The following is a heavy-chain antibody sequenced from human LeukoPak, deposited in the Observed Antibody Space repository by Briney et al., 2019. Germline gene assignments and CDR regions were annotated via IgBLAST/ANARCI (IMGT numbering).Heavy chain of an antibody. V-gene: IGHV2-5*02. CDR3: AHTSGDGGYRYGFPF. CDR1: GFSLSASGVG. CDR2: IYWDDDK. Sequence: SGPTLVKPTQTLTLTCTFSGFSLSASGVGVGWIRQPPGKALECLALIYWDDDKHFSPSLKSRLTITKDTSKNQVVLTMTNMDPVDTATYYCAHTSGDGGYRYGFPFWGQGTLVTVSS. J-gene: IGHJ4*02. D-gene: IGHD5-18*01.